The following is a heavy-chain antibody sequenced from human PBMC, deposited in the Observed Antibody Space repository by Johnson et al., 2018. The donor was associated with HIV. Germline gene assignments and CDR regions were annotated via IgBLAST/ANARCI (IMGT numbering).Heavy chain of an antibody. CDR2: INWSGGST. CDR3: STPPAMGADAFDI. V-gene: IGHV3-20*04. D-gene: IGHD5-18*01. J-gene: IGHJ3*02. CDR1: GFTFSDHW. Sequence: VLLVESGGGVVRPGGSLKLSCAASGFTFSDHWMYWVRQAPGKGLVWVSGINWSGGSTAYADSMKGRFTISRDNDKKSLYLHGNSLIAGDTAVFYSSTPPAMGADAFDIWGQGTMVTVSS.